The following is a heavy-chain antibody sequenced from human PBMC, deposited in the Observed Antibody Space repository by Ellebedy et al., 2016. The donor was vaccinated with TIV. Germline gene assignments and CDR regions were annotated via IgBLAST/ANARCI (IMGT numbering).Heavy chain of an antibody. D-gene: IGHD6-6*01. CDR1: GYTFTGYY. CDR3: ARVAARTDY. CDR2: INPNSGGT. Sequence: AASVKVSCKASGYTFTGYYMHWVRQAPGQGLEWMGWINPNSGGTNYAQKFQGRVTMTRETSISTAYMELSRLRSDDTAVYYCARVAARTDYWGQGTLVTVSS. V-gene: IGHV1-2*02. J-gene: IGHJ4*02.